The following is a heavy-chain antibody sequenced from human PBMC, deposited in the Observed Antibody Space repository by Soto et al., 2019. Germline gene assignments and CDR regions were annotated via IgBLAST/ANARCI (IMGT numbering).Heavy chain of an antibody. CDR3: AKDLGHGGRGAFDI. CDR2: ISYDGSNK. CDR1: GFTFSSYG. V-gene: IGHV3-30*18. J-gene: IGHJ3*02. Sequence: QGQLVESGGGVVQPGRSLRLSCAASGFTFSSYGMHWVRQAPGKGLEWVAVISYDGSNKYYADSVKGRFTISRDNSKNTLYLQMNSLRAEDTAVYYCAKDLGHGGRGAFDIWGQGTMVTVSS. D-gene: IGHD7-27*01.